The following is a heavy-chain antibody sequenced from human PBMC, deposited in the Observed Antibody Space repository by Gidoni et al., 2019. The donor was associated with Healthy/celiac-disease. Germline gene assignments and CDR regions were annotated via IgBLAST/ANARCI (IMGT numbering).Heavy chain of an antibody. CDR3: ASSGGYWYYFDY. V-gene: IGHV4-34*01. Sequence: QVQLQQWGAGLLKPSETLSLTCAVYGGSFSGYYWSWIRQPPGKGLEWIGEINHSGSTNYNPSLKSRVTISVDTSKNQFSLKLSSVTAADTAVYYCASSGGYWYYFDYWGQGTLVTVSS. J-gene: IGHJ4*02. CDR1: GGSFSGYY. CDR2: INHSGST. D-gene: IGHD2-8*02.